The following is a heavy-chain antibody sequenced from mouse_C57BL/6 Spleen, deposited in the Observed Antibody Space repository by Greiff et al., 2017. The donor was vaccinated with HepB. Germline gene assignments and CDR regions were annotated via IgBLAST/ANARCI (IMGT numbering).Heavy chain of an antibody. V-gene: IGHV1-69*01. CDR2: IDPSDSYT. Sequence: QVQLQQSGAELVMPGASVKLSCKASGYTFTSYWMHWVKQRPGQGLEWIGEIDPSDSYTNYNQKFKGKSTLTVDKSSSTAYMQLSSLTSEDSAVYYCARWHYGSSPLDYWGQGTTLTVSS. CDR3: ARWHYGSSPLDY. D-gene: IGHD1-1*01. J-gene: IGHJ2*01. CDR1: GYTFTSYW.